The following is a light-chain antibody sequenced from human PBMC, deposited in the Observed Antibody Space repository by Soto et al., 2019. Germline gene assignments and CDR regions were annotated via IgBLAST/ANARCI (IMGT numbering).Light chain of an antibody. CDR2: GAS. CDR1: QSVGISY. Sequence: EIVLTQSPGTLSLSPGERATHSCRASQSVGISYLAWYQQRPGQAPRLLIYGASSRATGIPDRFSGTGSGTDFTLTISRLEPEDFAVYYCQQYGGSPLWTFGQGTKV. CDR3: QQYGGSPLWT. V-gene: IGKV3-20*01. J-gene: IGKJ1*01.